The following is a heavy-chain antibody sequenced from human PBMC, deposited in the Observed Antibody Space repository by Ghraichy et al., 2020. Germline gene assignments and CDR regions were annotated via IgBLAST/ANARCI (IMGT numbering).Heavy chain of an antibody. J-gene: IGHJ4*02. CDR3: ARHGRNIRGWYGGYFDS. Sequence: LSLTCSVSGGSISSSSFHWAWIRQSPGKGLEWIGSIYYGGTTYDNPSLKSRVTMSVDTSSNYFSLKLTSVTASDTAVYYCARHGRNIRGWYGGYFDSWGQGTRVTVSS. V-gene: IGHV4-39*01. CDR2: IYYGGTT. CDR1: GGSISSSSFH. D-gene: IGHD6-19*01.